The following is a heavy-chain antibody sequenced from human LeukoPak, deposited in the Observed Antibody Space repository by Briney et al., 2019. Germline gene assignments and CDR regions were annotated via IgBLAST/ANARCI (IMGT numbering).Heavy chain of an antibody. CDR3: ARKTSFDY. V-gene: IGHV3-48*03. CDR2: ISSSGSSI. Sequence: GGSLRLSCAASGFTFSSYEMNWVRQAPGKGLECVSHISSSGSSIYYAASVKGRFTISRDNAKNSLYLQINSLRVEDTAVYYCARKTSFDYWGQGTLVTVSS. J-gene: IGHJ4*02. CDR1: GFTFSSYE.